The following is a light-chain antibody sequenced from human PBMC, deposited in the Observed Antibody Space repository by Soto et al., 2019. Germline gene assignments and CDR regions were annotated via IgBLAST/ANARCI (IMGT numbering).Light chain of an antibody. J-gene: IGKJ1*01. CDR2: GAS. CDR1: QSVSSNY. CDR3: QQYGSSPTWT. V-gene: IGKV3-20*01. Sequence: SVLTQSAGTLSLSPGETATPSCRAIQSVSSNYLAWYQQKPGQAPRPLIYGASTRASGIPDRFSGSGSGTEFTLTISRLEPEDSAVYYCQQYGSSPTWTFGQGTKVDIK.